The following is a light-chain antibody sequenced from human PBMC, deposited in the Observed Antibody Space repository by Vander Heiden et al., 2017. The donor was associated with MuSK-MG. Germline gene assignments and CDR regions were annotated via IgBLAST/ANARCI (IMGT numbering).Light chain of an antibody. CDR3: QEYYTWPLT. J-gene: IGKJ4*01. CDR1: HSVSSD. V-gene: IGKV3-15*01. Sequence: EIVLTQSPATLSVSPGERATLSCRASHSVSSDLAWYQQNPGQAPRLLISGASTRATGLPARFSGRRSGTEFTLTIRSLQSEDFAVYYCQEYYTWPLTFGGGTKVELK. CDR2: GAS.